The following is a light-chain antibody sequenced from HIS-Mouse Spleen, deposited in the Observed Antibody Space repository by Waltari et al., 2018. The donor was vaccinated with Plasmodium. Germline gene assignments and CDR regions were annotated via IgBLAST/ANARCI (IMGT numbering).Light chain of an antibody. J-gene: IGLJ3*02. CDR3: YSTDSSGNHRV. V-gene: IGLV3-10*01. CDR2: EDS. CDR1: AFPKKT. Sequence: SYELTQPPSVSVSPGQTARIPFSGDAFPKKTAYWYQQKSGQAPVLVIYEDSKRPSGIPERFSGSSSGTMATLTISGAQVEDEADYYCYSTDSSGNHRVFGGGTKLTVL.